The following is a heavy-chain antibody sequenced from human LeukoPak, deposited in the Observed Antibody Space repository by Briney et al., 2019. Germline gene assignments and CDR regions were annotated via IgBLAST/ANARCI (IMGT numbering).Heavy chain of an antibody. CDR2: INPNSGGT. CDR1: GYTFTGYY. D-gene: IGHD5-18*01. J-gene: IGHJ4*02. V-gene: IGHV1-2*06. CDR3: ARVLNSYGYHGVDY. Sequence: ASVKVSCKASGYTFTGYYMHWVRQAPGQGLEWTGRINPNSGGTNYAQKFQGRVTMTRDTSISTAYMELSRLRSDDTAVYYCARVLNSYGYHGVDYWGQGTLVTVSS.